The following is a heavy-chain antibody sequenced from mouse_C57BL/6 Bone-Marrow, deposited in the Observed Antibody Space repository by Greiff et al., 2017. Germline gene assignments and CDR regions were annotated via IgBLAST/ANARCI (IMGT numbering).Heavy chain of an antibody. CDR2: INPSSGYN. V-gene: IGHV1-4*01. CDR3: ARWGVAYWYFDV. Sequence: VQLQQSGAELARPGASVKMSCKASGYTFTSYTMHWVKQRPGQGLEWIGYINPSSGYNKYNQKFKDKATLTADKSSSTAYMQLSSLTSEDSAVYYCARWGVAYWYFDVWGTGTTVTVSS. CDR1: GYTFTSYT. J-gene: IGHJ1*03.